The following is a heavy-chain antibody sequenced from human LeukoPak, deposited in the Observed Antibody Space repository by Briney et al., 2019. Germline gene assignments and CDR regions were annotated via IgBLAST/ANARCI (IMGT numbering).Heavy chain of an antibody. V-gene: IGHV4-4*02. CDR3: ATAPILRGEGGEHYKYGMDV. J-gene: IGHJ6*02. D-gene: IGHD2-2*02. Sequence: SGTLSLTCGVSVGSISSGNWWSWVRPSPGKGLEWIGEIYHNGTPNYNPSLKSRVTISADTFKNHVSLKLTSVTAADTAVYYCATAPILRGEGGEHYKYGMDVWGQGTTVIVSS. CDR1: VGSISSGNW. CDR2: IYHNGTP.